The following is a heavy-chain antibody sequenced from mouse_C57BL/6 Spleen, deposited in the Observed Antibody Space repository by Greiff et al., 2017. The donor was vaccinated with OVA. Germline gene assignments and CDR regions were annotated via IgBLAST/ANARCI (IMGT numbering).Heavy chain of an antibody. D-gene: IGHD2-3*01. CDR3: AREDGYYAYFDY. CDR2: IYPGSGNT. CDR1: GYTFTDYY. Sequence: QVQLKQSGAELVRPGASVKLSCKASGYTFTDYYINWVKQRPGQGLEWIARIYPGSGNTYYNEKFKGKATLTAEKSSSTAYMQLSSLTSEDSAVYFCAREDGYYAYFDYWGQGTTLTVSS. V-gene: IGHV1-76*01. J-gene: IGHJ2*01.